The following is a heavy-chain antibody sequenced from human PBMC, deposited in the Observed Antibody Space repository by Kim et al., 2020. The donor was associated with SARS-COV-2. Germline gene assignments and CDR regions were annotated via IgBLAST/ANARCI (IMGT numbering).Heavy chain of an antibody. CDR3: AKGSSAAAASLDAFDI. D-gene: IGHD6-13*01. Sequence: SVKGRFTISRDNAKNSLYLQMNSLRAEDTALYYCAKGSSAAAASLDAFDIWGQGTMVTVSS. V-gene: IGHV3-9*01. J-gene: IGHJ3*02.